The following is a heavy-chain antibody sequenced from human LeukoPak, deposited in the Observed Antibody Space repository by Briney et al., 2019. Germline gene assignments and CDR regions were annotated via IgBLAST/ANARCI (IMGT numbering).Heavy chain of an antibody. CDR1: GGTFSSHA. V-gene: IGHV1-69*04. CDR3: ARVGYYDSSGFEFDY. CDR2: IIPIFGIA. Sequence: ASVKVSCKASGGTFSSHAISWVRQAPGQGLEWMGRIIPIFGIANYAQKFQGRVTITADKSTSTAYMELSSLRSEDTAVYYCARVGYYDSSGFEFDYWGQGTLVTVSS. D-gene: IGHD3-22*01. J-gene: IGHJ4*02.